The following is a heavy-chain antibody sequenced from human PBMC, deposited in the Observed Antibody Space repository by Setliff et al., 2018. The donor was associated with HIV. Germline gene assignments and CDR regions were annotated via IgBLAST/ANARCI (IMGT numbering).Heavy chain of an antibody. CDR3: ARAPLSRLRSYYYYYGMDV. CDR2: IYY. J-gene: IGHJ6*02. CDR1: GGSISSGDYF. D-gene: IGHD4-17*01. V-gene: IGHV4-30-4*08. Sequence: PSETLSLTCTVSGGSISSGDYFLSWIRQAPGKGLEWIGCIYYNPSLKSRVTISIDTSKNQFSLKLSSVTAADTAVYYCARAPLSRLRSYYYYYGMDVWGQGTTVTVSS.